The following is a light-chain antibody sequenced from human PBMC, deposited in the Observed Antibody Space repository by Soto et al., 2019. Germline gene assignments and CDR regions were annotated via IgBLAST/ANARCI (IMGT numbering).Light chain of an antibody. Sequence: DIQMTQSPSSLPASVGDRVTITCRASQSISTYVNWYQQKAGKAPKLLIYDASSLYSGVPSRFSGSGSGTDFTLTISTLQPKDFATYYCQQSYSTPTFGPGTKVDIK. CDR3: QQSYSTPT. CDR1: QSISTY. CDR2: DAS. J-gene: IGKJ3*01. V-gene: IGKV1-39*01.